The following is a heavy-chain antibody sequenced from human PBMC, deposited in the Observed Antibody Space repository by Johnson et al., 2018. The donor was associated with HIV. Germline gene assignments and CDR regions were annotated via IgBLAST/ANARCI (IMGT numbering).Heavy chain of an antibody. Sequence: VQLVESGGGVVRPGGSLRLSCAASGFTFDDHGMSWVRQAPGKGLEWVSGINWNGGSTGHAEFVKGRFTIPIDNAKNSLYMQMKSLRAEDTALYYWARDPFHYYDSSGYAGGAFDIWGQGTMVTVSS. CDR2: INWNGGST. CDR1: GFTFDDHG. D-gene: IGHD3-22*01. CDR3: ARDPFHYYDSSGYAGGAFDI. J-gene: IGHJ3*02. V-gene: IGHV3-20*04.